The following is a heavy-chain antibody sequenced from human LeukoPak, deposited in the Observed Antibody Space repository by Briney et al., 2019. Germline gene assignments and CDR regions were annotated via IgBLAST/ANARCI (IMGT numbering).Heavy chain of an antibody. CDR1: GYTFTSYD. Sequence: ASVKVSCKASGYTFTSYDISWVRQAPGQGLEWMGWISAYNGNTNYAQKLQGRVTMTTDTSTSTAYMELRSLRSDDTAVYYCARQTMITFGGPGTAHVYFDYWGQGTLVTVSS. CDR2: ISAYNGNT. D-gene: IGHD3-16*01. J-gene: IGHJ4*02. CDR3: ARQTMITFGGPGTAHVYFDY. V-gene: IGHV1-18*01.